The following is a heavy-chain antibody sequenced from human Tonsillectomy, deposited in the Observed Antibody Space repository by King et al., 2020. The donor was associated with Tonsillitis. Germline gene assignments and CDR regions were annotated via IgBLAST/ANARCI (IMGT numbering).Heavy chain of an antibody. CDR2: IYSGGST. Sequence: VQLVESGGGLVQPGGSLRLSCAASGFTVSSNYMSWVRQAPGKGLEWVSVIYSGGSTYYADSVKGRFTISRDNSKNTLYLQMNSLRAEDTAVYYCARGPIEGDLGSDYWGQGTLVTVSS. V-gene: IGHV3-66*01. D-gene: IGHD1-26*01. J-gene: IGHJ4*02. CDR1: GFTVSSNY. CDR3: ARGPIEGDLGSDY.